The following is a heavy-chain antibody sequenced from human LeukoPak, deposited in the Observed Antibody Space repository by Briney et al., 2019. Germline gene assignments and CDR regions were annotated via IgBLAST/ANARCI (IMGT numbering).Heavy chain of an antibody. CDR2: ISAYNGNT. D-gene: IGHD3-22*01. Sequence: GASVKVSCKASGYTFTSYGISWVRQAPGQGLEWMGWISAYNGNTNYAQKLQGRVTMTTDTSTSTAYMELRSLRSDETAVYYCARTGREANGTYYYDSSRSKKAFDIWGQGTMVTVSS. V-gene: IGHV1-18*01. CDR3: ARTGREANGTYYYDSSRSKKAFDI. J-gene: IGHJ3*02. CDR1: GYTFTSYG.